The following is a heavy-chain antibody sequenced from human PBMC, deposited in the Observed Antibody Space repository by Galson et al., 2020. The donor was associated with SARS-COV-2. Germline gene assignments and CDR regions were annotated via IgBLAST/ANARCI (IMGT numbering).Heavy chain of an antibody. D-gene: IGHD5-12*01. CDR2: ISAYNGKT. CDR3: ARGSLYAGYDADYFDY. J-gene: IGHJ4*02. CDR1: GYTFTSHG. Sequence: ASVKVSCKASGYTFTSHGIIWVRQAPGQGLEWMGWISAYNGKTNYAQKFQGRVTLTTDTSTSTAYMELRSLRSDDTAVYFCARGSLYAGYDADYFDYWGQGTLVTVSS. V-gene: IGHV1-18*04.